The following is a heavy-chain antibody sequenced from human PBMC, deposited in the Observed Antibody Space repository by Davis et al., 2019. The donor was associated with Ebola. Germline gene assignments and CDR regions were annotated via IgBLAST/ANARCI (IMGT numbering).Heavy chain of an antibody. V-gene: IGHV3-30*18. CDR1: GFTFSSYG. D-gene: IGHD6-19*01. J-gene: IGHJ4*02. CDR2: ISYDGSNK. CDR3: AKDSIAVAGD. Sequence: GESLKISCAASGFTFSSYGMPWVRQAPGKGLEWVAVISYDGSNKYYADSVKGRFTISRDNSKNTLYLQMNSLRAEDTAVYYCAKDSIAVAGDWGQGTLVTVSS.